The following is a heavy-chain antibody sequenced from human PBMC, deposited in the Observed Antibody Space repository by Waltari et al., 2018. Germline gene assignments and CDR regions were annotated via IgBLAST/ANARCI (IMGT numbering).Heavy chain of an antibody. Sequence: QVQLQESGPGLVKPSQTLSLTCTVSGGSIASGSYYWSWIRQPAGKGLEWIGRIHTRGGTNYNPSLKSRVTISVDTSKNQFSQKLRSVTAADTAVYYCARGPLLSRVDYWGQGTLVTVSS. CDR2: IHTRGGT. CDR3: ARGPLLSRVDY. V-gene: IGHV4-61*02. J-gene: IGHJ4*02. CDR1: GGSIASGSYY. D-gene: IGHD1-26*01.